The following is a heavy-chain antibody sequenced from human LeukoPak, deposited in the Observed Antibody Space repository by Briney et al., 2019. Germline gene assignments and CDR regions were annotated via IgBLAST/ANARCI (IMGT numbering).Heavy chain of an antibody. Sequence: KPSETLSLTCTVSGGSISSYYWSWIRQPPGKGLEWIGYIYYSGSTNYNPSLKSRVTISVDTSKNQFSLNLSSVTAADTAVYYCARQALISYYFDYWGQGTLVTVSS. V-gene: IGHV4-59*08. CDR2: IYYSGST. CDR3: ARQALISYYFDY. J-gene: IGHJ4*02. D-gene: IGHD3-10*01. CDR1: GGSISSYY.